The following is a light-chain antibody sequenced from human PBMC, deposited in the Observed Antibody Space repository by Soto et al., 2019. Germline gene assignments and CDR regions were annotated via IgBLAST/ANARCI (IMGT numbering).Light chain of an antibody. CDR2: GAS. Sequence: EIVMTQSPATLSVSPGERATLSCRASQSVSSNLAWYQQKPGQAPRLLIYGASTRATGIPARFSGSGSGTEFTLTISSLQPEDFAVYYCQQYNNWHPITFGQGTRLEIK. CDR1: QSVSSN. CDR3: QQYNNWHPIT. J-gene: IGKJ5*01. V-gene: IGKV3-15*01.